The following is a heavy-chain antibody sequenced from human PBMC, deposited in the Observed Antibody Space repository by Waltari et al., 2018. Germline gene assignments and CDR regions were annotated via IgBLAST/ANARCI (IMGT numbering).Heavy chain of an antibody. Sequence: EERLLESGGGLVQPGGSLRLSCAASGFTFSTYAMSWVRQAPGKGLEWVSSISAANSTYYADSVKDRFSISRDISKNTVYLQMNSLTADDTAIYYCARRISSGWTSNWLDPWGQGTLVSVSS. D-gene: IGHD6-19*01. CDR3: ARRISSGWTSNWLDP. CDR1: GFTFSTYA. CDR2: ISAANST. V-gene: IGHV3-23*01. J-gene: IGHJ5*02.